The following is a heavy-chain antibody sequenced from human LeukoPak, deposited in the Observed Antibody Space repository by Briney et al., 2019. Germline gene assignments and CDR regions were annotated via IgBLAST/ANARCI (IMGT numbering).Heavy chain of an antibody. D-gene: IGHD6-13*01. CDR1: GGSISSYY. CDR3: ARQPPDSSSWYPYYYYYGMDV. Sequence: SETLSLTCTVSGGSISSYYWSWIRQPPGKGLEWIGYIYYSGSTNYNPSLKSRVTISVDTSKNQFSLKLSSVTAADTAVYYCARQPPDSSSWYPYYYYYGMDVWGQGTTVTVSS. CDR2: IYYSGST. J-gene: IGHJ6*02. V-gene: IGHV4-59*08.